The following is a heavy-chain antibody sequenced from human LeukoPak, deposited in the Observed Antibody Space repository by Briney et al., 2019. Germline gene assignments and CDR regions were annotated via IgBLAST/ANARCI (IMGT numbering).Heavy chain of an antibody. CDR2: IYSGGST. CDR1: GFTVSSNY. Sequence: SGGSLRLSYAASGFTVSSNYMSWVRQAPGKGLEWVSVIYSGGSTYYADSVKGRFTISRDNSKNTLYLQMNSLRAEDTAVYYCARAGSGRLYNWFDPWGQGTLVTVSS. CDR3: ARAGSGRLYNWFDP. J-gene: IGHJ5*02. V-gene: IGHV3-66*02. D-gene: IGHD6-19*01.